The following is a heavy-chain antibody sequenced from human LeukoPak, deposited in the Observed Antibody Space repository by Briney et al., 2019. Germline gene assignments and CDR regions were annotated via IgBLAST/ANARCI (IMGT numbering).Heavy chain of an antibody. CDR3: ARYCSSSTCQGSSYYFGMDV. Sequence: GGSLRLTCAATGFNFSTYAMNWVRQGPGKGLEWVATISGSGYTTYYADSVKGRFTISRDNSKNTLFLQMDSLRAEDTAVFFCARYCSSSTCQGSSYYFGMDVWGQGTTVTVSS. J-gene: IGHJ6*02. CDR1: GFNFSTYA. CDR2: ISGSGYTT. V-gene: IGHV3-23*01. D-gene: IGHD2-2*01.